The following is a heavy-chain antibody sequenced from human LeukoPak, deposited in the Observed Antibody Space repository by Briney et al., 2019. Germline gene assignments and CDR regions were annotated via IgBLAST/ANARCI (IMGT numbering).Heavy chain of an antibody. CDR1: GASISSYY. J-gene: IGHJ4*02. D-gene: IGHD4-17*01. V-gene: IGHV4-59*01. CDR3: ARGAYGDPTSFDY. Sequence: KPSETLSLTCTVSGASISSYYWSWIRQPPGKGLEWIGYIYYSGSTNYNPSLKSRVTISVDTSKNQFSLKLSSVTAADTAVYYCARGAYGDPTSFDYWGQGTLVTVSS. CDR2: IYYSGST.